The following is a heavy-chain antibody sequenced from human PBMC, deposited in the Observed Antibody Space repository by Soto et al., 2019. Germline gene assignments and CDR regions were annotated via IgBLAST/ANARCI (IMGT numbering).Heavy chain of an antibody. Sequence: EVQLVESGGSLVKPGGSLRLSCAASGFTFSSYSMNWVRQAPGKGLEWVSSISSSSSYIYYEDSVKGRFTISRDNPKNSLYPQMNSLRAEDTAVYYCARATRDSSGFDYWGQGPLVTVSS. J-gene: IGHJ4*02. CDR2: ISSSSSYI. V-gene: IGHV3-21*01. D-gene: IGHD6-19*01. CDR3: ARATRDSSGFDY. CDR1: GFTFSSYS.